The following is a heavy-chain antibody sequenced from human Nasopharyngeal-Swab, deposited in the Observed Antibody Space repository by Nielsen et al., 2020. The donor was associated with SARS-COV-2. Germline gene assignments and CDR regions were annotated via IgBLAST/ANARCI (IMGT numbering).Heavy chain of an antibody. Sequence: GGSLRLSCAVSGLTVSSTYMSWVRQAPGKGLEWVSVTEIGGITHYADSVKGRFTISRDSSTNTLYLQMNSLRVEDTAVYYCARDLGGGYCTTINCLGSWGQGTLVTVSS. CDR2: TEIGGIT. CDR3: ARDLGGGYCTTINCLGS. CDR1: GLTVSSTY. D-gene: IGHD2-8*01. J-gene: IGHJ1*01. V-gene: IGHV3-53*01.